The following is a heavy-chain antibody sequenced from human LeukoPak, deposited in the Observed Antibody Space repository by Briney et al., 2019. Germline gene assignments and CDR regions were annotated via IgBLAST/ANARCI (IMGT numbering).Heavy chain of an antibody. Sequence: GRSLRLSCAASGFIFSSYGMHWVRQAPGKGLEWVAVIWYDGSNKYYADSVKGRFTISRDNSKNTVYLQMNSLRVEDTAVYYCARDGGSFQSSPDNWGQGTLVIVSS. CDR1: GFIFSSYG. CDR3: ARDGGSFQSSPDN. CDR2: IWYDGSNK. D-gene: IGHD1-26*01. J-gene: IGHJ4*02. V-gene: IGHV3-33*01.